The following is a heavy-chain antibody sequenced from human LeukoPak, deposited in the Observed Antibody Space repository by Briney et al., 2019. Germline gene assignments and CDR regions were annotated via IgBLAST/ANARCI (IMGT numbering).Heavy chain of an antibody. CDR1: GFTFSTCA. D-gene: IGHD4-17*01. J-gene: IGHJ5*02. Sequence: PGGSPRLSCAVSGFTFSTCAMHWVRQAPGKGLEWVAFIRYDGNNKYYADSVKGRFTISRDNSKDTLYLEMNSLRADDTAVYYCAKGDDYGASTRLPKYNWFDPWGQGTLVTVSS. CDR2: IRYDGNNK. V-gene: IGHV3-30*02. CDR3: AKGDDYGASTRLPKYNWFDP.